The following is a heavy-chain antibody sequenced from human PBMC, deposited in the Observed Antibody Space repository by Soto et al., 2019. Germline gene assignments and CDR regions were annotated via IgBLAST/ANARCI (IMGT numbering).Heavy chain of an antibody. Sequence: QVQLVQSGAEVKKPGSSVKVSCKASGGTFSSYAISWVRQAPGQGLEWMGGIIPIFGTANYAQKFQGRVTITADESTSTAYMELSSLRSEDTAVYYCARAPYYYDRSDPIGAFDIWGQGTMVTVSS. CDR2: IIPIFGTA. CDR1: GGTFSSYA. J-gene: IGHJ3*02. D-gene: IGHD3-22*01. V-gene: IGHV1-69*12. CDR3: ARAPYYYDRSDPIGAFDI.